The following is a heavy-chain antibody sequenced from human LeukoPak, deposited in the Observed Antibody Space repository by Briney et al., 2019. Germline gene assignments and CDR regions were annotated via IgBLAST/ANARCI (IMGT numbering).Heavy chain of an antibody. J-gene: IGHJ4*02. D-gene: IGHD3-22*01. V-gene: IGHV1-69*13. Sequence: SVKVSCKASGYTFTSYGISWVRQAPGQGLEWMGGIIPIFGTANYAQKFQGRVTITADESTSTAYMELSSLRSEDTAVYYCARGIYDSSGYYPSLWGQGTLVTVSS. CDR1: GYTFTSYG. CDR3: ARGIYDSSGYYPSL. CDR2: IIPIFGTA.